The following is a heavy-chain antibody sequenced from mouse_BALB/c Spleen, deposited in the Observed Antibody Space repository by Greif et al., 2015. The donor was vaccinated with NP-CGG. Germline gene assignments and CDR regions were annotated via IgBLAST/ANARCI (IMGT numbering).Heavy chain of an antibody. V-gene: IGHV1-80*01. D-gene: IGHD1-1*01. CDR1: GYAFSSYW. CDR3: ARNYGSSPYYYAMDY. CDR2: IYPGDGDT. J-gene: IGHJ4*01. Sequence: VHLVESGAELVRPGSSVKISCKASGYAFSSYWMNWVKQRPGQGLEWIGQIYPGDGDTNYNGKFKGKATLTADKSSSTAYMQLSSLTSEDSAVYFCARNYGSSPYYYAMDYWGQGTSVTVSS.